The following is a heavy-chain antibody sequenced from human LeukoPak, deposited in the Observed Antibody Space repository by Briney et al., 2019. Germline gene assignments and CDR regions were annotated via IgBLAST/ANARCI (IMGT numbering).Heavy chain of an antibody. CDR2: IYYSGST. J-gene: IGHJ3*02. D-gene: IGHD2-8*01. CDR1: GGSISSYY. Sequence: PSETLSLTCTVSGGSISSYYWRWIRQPPGKGLEWIGYIYYSGSTNYNPSLKSRVTISVDTSKNQFSLKLSSVTAADTAVYYCARGVYVLGFAFDIWGQGTMVTVSS. V-gene: IGHV4-59*08. CDR3: ARGVYVLGFAFDI.